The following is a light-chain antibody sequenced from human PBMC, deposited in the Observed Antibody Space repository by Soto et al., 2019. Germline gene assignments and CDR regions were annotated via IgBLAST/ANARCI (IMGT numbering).Light chain of an antibody. CDR3: LRHNDYPIT. CDR1: QGTGNG. CDR2: AAF. J-gene: IGKJ5*01. Sequence: DIQMTQSPSSLAASVGDRVTITCRASQGTGNGLSWFQQKPGKAPKRLIYAAFTLQSGVPSRFSGSGSGTEFTLTISSLQPEDFATYYCLRHNDYPITFGQGTRLEIK. V-gene: IGKV1-17*01.